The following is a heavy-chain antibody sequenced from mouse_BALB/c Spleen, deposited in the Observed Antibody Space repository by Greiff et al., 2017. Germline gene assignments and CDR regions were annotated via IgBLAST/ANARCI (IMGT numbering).Heavy chain of an antibody. J-gene: IGHJ2*01. V-gene: IGHV14-3*02. Sequence: VQLKESGAELVKPGASVKLSCTASGFNIKDTYMHWVKQRPEQGLEWIGRIDPANGNTKYDPKFQGKATITADTSSNTAYLQLSSLTSEDTAVYYCASGAGEDYFDYWGQGTTLTVSS. CDR2: IDPANGNT. CDR1: GFNIKDTY. CDR3: ASGAGEDYFDY. D-gene: IGHD3-3*01.